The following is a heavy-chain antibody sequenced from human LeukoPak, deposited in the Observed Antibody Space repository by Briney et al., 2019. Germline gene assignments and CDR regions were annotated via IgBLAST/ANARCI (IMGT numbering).Heavy chain of an antibody. V-gene: IGHV3-20*01. D-gene: IGHD3-22*01. J-gene: IGHJ3*02. CDR1: GFTFSSYS. CDR3: ARGLKYYYDSSGTVDPFDI. Sequence: AGGSLRLSCAASGFTFSSYSMSWVRQAPGKGLEWVSGINWNGGSTGYADSVKGRFTISRDNANNSLYLQMNSLRDEDTALYHCARGLKYYYDSSGTVDPFDIWGQGTMVTVSS. CDR2: INWNGGST.